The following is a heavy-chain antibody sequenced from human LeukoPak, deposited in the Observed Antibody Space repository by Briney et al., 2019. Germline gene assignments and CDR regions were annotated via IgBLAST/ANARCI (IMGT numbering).Heavy chain of an antibody. J-gene: IGHJ6*03. CDR2: INPNSGGT. CDR1: GYAFTGYH. Sequence: ASVKVSCKASGYAFTGYHMHWVRQAPGQGLEWMGWINPNSGGTNYARKFQGRVTMTRDKSTSTAYMELSSLRSDDTAIYYCASRPISGGGYEINYYYHYMDVWGKGTTVTVSS. CDR3: ASRPISGGGYEINYYYHYMDV. D-gene: IGHD5-12*01. V-gene: IGHV1-2*02.